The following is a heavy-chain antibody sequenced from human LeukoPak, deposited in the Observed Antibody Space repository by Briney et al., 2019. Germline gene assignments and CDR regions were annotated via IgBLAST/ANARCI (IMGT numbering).Heavy chain of an antibody. CDR3: ARRRAAAGTDFDY. CDR2: IYYSGST. D-gene: IGHD6-13*01. Sequence: ASETLSLTCTVSGGSISSSSYYWGWIRQPPGKGLEWIGSIYYSGSTYYNPSLKSRVTISVDTSKNQFSLKLSSVTAADTAVYYCARRRAAAGTDFDYWGQGTLVTVSS. V-gene: IGHV4-39*01. J-gene: IGHJ4*02. CDR1: GGSISSSSYY.